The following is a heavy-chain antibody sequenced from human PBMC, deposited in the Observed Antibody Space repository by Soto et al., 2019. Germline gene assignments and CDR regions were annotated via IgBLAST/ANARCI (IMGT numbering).Heavy chain of an antibody. V-gene: IGHV3-30-3*01. Sequence: PGGSLRLYCAASGFTFSSYAMHWVRQAPGKGLEWVAVISYDGSNKYYADSVKGRFTISRDNSKNTLYLQMNSLRAEDTAVYYCARNNPVGPKNAFDIWGQGTMVTVSS. CDR3: ARNNPVGPKNAFDI. CDR2: ISYDGSNK. D-gene: IGHD1-1*01. CDR1: GFTFSSYA. J-gene: IGHJ3*02.